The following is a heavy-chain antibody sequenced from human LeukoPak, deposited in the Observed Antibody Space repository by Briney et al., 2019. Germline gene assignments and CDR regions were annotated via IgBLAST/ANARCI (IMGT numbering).Heavy chain of an antibody. V-gene: IGHV3-7*01. CDR3: ARDGITCTRDY. CDR2: IDEHGFKT. J-gene: IGHJ4*02. D-gene: IGHD1-7*01. CDR1: GFIFRSYW. Sequence: GGSLRLSCAASGFIFRSYWMVWVRQAPGKGLEWVASIDEHGFKTYYAASVTGRFTISKDTAKNSLDLQMNSLRAEDTAMYYCARDGITCTRDYWGQGALVTVSS.